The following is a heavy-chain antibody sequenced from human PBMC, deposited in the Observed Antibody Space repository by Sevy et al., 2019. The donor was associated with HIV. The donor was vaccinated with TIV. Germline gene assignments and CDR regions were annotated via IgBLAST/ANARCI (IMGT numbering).Heavy chain of an antibody. CDR3: ARDQYYDIGTGLYAMDV. V-gene: IGHV4-61*01. Sequence: SETLSLTCSISGASVSSANDYWSWIRQPPGKGLEWIGYVFYFGTTNYNPSLKSRVTISLDMSKKQFSLKLSSVTAADTAVYYCARDQYYDIGTGLYAMDVWGQWTTVTVSS. CDR2: VFYFGTT. J-gene: IGHJ6*02. CDR1: GASVSSANDY. D-gene: IGHD3-9*01.